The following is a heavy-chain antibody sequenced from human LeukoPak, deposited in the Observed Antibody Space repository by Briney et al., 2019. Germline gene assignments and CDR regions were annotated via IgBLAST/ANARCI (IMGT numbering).Heavy chain of an antibody. CDR2: ISYDGSNK. CDR1: GFTYSSYG. CDR3: ALSSSWYGGFFDY. V-gene: IGHV3-30*03. J-gene: IGHJ4*02. D-gene: IGHD6-13*01. Sequence: GGSLRLSCAASGFTYSSYGMHWVRQAPGKGLEWVAVISYDGSNKYYADSVKGRFTISRDNSKNTLYLQMNSLRAEDTAVYYCALSSSWYGGFFDYWGQGTLVTVSS.